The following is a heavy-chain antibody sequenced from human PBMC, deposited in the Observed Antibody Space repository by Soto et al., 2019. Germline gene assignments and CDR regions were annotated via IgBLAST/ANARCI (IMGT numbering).Heavy chain of an antibody. CDR3: ARGDSDYFWAPDFDY. Sequence: GASVKVSCKASGYTFTGYYMHWVRQAPGQGLEWMGWINPNSGGTNYAQKFQGWVTMTRDTSISTAYMELSRLRSDDTAVYYCARGDSDYFWAPDFDYWGQGTLVTVSS. V-gene: IGHV1-2*04. J-gene: IGHJ4*02. CDR1: GYTFTGYY. D-gene: IGHD3-16*01. CDR2: INPNSGGT.